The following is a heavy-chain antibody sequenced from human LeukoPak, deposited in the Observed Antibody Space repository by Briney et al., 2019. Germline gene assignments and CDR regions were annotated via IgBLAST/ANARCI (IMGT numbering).Heavy chain of an antibody. Sequence: SETLSLTCTVSGGSISSSSYYWGWIRQPPGKGLEWIGSIYYSGSTYYNPSLKSRVTISVDTSKNQFSLKLSSVTAADTAVYYCATYSGSYPFDAFDIWGQGTMVTVSS. V-gene: IGHV4-39*07. D-gene: IGHD1-26*01. CDR2: IYYSGST. J-gene: IGHJ3*02. CDR3: ATYSGSYPFDAFDI. CDR1: GGSISSSSYY.